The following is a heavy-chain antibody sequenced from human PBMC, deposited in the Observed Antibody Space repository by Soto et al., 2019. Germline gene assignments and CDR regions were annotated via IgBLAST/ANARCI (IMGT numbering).Heavy chain of an antibody. CDR1: GGSISSGGYY. CDR3: ATHPPYGPLDH. V-gene: IGHV4-31*03. J-gene: IGHJ4*02. Sequence: SETLSLTCTVSGGSISSGGYYWSWIRQHPGKGLEWIGYTYYSGSTYYNPSLKSRVTISVDTSKNQFSLKLSSVTAADTAVYYCATHPPYGPLDHWGQGTLVTVSS. CDR2: TYYSGST. D-gene: IGHD4-17*01.